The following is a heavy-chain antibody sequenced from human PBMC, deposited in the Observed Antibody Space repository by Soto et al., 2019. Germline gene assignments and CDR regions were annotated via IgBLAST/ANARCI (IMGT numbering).Heavy chain of an antibody. Sequence: GGSLRLSCAASGFTFSSYAMSWVRQAPGKGLEWVSAISGSGGSTYYADSVKGRFTISRDNSKNTLYLQMNSLRSEDTAVYYCAKDYSSGWSSSDYWGQGTLVTVSS. CDR1: GFTFSSYA. V-gene: IGHV3-23*01. J-gene: IGHJ4*02. CDR3: AKDYSSGWSSSDY. CDR2: ISGSGGST. D-gene: IGHD6-19*01.